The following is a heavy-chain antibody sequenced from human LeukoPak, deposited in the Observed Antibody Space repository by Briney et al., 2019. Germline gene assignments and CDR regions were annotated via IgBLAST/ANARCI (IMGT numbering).Heavy chain of an antibody. CDR3: ARDKAGLPQSYAFDI. Sequence: SETPSLTCTVSGGSISSYYWSWIRQPPEKGLEWIGYMYYDGSTSYNPSLKSRGTISLDTSKNQFSLKLSSVTAADTAVYYCARDKAGLPQSYAFDIWGQGTMVTVSS. V-gene: IGHV4-59*01. CDR1: GGSISSYY. J-gene: IGHJ3*02. D-gene: IGHD4-11*01. CDR2: MYYDGST.